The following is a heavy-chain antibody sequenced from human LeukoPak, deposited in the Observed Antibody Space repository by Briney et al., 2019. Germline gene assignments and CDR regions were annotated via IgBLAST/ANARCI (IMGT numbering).Heavy chain of an antibody. CDR2: INHSGST. CDR3: AKPPGLVRGVNY. CDR1: GGSFSGYY. D-gene: IGHD3-10*01. J-gene: IGHJ4*02. Sequence: SETLSLTCAVYGGSFSGYYWSWIRQPPGKGLEWIGEINHSGSTNYNPSLKSRVTISVDTSKNQFSLKLSSVTAADTAVYYCAKPPGLVRGVNYWGQGTLVTVSS. V-gene: IGHV4-34*01.